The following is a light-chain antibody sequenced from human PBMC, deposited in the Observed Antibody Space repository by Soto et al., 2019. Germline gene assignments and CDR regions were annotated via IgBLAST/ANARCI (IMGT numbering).Light chain of an antibody. V-gene: IGLV2-14*01. Sequence: QSALTQPASVSGSPGQSITISCTGTSSDVGGYNYVSWYQQHPGKAPKLMIYDVSNRPSGVSNRFPGSKSGNTASLTISGLQAEDEGDYYCSSYTGSSTYVVFGGGTKLTVL. CDR1: SSDVGGYNY. CDR3: SSYTGSSTYVV. CDR2: DVS. J-gene: IGLJ2*01.